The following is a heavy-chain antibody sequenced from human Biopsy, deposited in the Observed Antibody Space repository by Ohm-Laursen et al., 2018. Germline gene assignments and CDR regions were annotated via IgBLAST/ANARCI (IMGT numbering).Heavy chain of an antibody. J-gene: IGHJ4*02. V-gene: IGHV4-4*07. CDR2: IYVSGST. D-gene: IGHD4-17*01. CDR1: GGSIISYY. Sequence: SETLSLTCTVSGGSIISYYWNWIRQPAGKGLEWIGRIYVSGSTDYNPSLESRVTMPLDTSGSRFSLELASATAADTAVYYCARDSPSYADYPLDSWGPGILVTVS. CDR3: ARDSPSYADYPLDS.